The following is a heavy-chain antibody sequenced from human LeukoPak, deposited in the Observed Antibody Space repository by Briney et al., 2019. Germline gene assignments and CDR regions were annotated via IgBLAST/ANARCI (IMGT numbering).Heavy chain of an antibody. CDR1: GFTFSSYS. J-gene: IGHJ4*02. V-gene: IGHV3-48*01. CDR3: ARDQTGGYDY. D-gene: IGHD7-27*01. CDR2: ISTGSSSR. Sequence: GGSLRLSCAASGFTFSSYSMNWVRQAPGKGLEWVSYISTGSSSRNYADSVKGRFTISRDNAKNSLYLQMDSLRAEDTAVYYCARDQTGGYDYWGQGTLVTVSS.